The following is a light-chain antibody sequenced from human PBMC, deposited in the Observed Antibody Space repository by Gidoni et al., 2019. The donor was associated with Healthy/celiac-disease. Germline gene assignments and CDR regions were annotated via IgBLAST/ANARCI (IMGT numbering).Light chain of an antibody. Sequence: EIVLTQSPATLSLSPGERATLSCRASQSVSSYLAWYPQKPGQAPRLLIYDASNRATGIPARFSGSGSGTDFTLTIRSLEPEDFAVYYCQQRSNWPPLTFGGGTKVEIK. CDR2: DAS. V-gene: IGKV3-11*01. CDR3: QQRSNWPPLT. J-gene: IGKJ4*01. CDR1: QSVSSY.